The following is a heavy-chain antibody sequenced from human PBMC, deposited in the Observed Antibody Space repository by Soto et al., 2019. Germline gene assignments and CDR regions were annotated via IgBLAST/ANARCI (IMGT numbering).Heavy chain of an antibody. CDR3: ARGGGFWSGYGSSDWFDP. CDR2: IYYSGST. CDR1: GGSISSYY. V-gene: IGHV4-59*01. D-gene: IGHD3-3*01. Sequence: QVQLQESGPGLVKPSETLSLTCTVSGGSISSYYWSLIRQPPGNGLEWIGYIYYSGSTNYNPSLKSRFTISVDTSKNQFSLKLSSVTAADTAVYYCARGGGFWSGYGSSDWFDPWGQGTLVTVSS. J-gene: IGHJ5*02.